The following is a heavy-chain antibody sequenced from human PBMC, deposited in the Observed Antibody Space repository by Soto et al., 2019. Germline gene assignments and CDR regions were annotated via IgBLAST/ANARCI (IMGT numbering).Heavy chain of an antibody. V-gene: IGHV3-48*01. D-gene: IGHD2-2*01. CDR1: GFTFSSYS. CDR3: AGGYCSSTSCLGGAFDI. CDR2: ISSSSSTI. J-gene: IGHJ3*02. Sequence: GGSLRLSCAASGFTFSSYSMNWVRQAPGKGLEWVSYISSSSSTIYYADSVKGRFTISRDNAKNSLYLQMNSLRAEDTAVYYCAGGYCSSTSCLGGAFDIWGQGTMVTVSS.